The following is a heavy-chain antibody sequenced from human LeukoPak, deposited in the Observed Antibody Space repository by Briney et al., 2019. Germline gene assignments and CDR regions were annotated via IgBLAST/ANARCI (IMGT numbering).Heavy chain of an antibody. CDR3: VRGRGYCDWLHPNYY. J-gene: IGHJ4*02. V-gene: IGHV1-8*01. CDR2: MNPNMGNT. CDR1: GYTLTRYD. D-gene: IGHD3-9*01. Sequence: ASVKVSCKAPGYTLTRYDINWVRQAPGQGLEWMGWMNPNMGNTGYAQKFQGRVTMTTDTTISTAYMEMSSPRYEDTAVCFCVRGRGYCDWLHPNYYWGQGTLVTVSS.